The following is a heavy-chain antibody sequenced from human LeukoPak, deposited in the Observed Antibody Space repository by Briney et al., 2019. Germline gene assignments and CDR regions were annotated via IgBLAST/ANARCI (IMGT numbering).Heavy chain of an antibody. Sequence: WETLALTWTVSGGSIRSPGYYWGWTRQPPGKGLEWIGSMNCSGSSFYNPSLKSRVAISGDTSKNQFSLKLSSVTAAATAVYYCARGPPAVINPVYYYYGMDVWGQGTTVTVSS. CDR2: MNCSGSS. V-gene: IGHV4-39*07. CDR3: ARGPPAVINPVYYYYGMDV. CDR1: GGSIRSPGYY. J-gene: IGHJ6*02. D-gene: IGHD3-16*02.